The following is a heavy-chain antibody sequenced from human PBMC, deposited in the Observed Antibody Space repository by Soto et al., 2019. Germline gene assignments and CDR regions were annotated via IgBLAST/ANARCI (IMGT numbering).Heavy chain of an antibody. V-gene: IGHV3-7*01. D-gene: IGHD5-12*01. CDR3: ARLGMVATVAWFDT. J-gene: IGHJ5*02. CDR2: IKQDGSEK. Sequence: EVQLVESGGGLVQPGGCLSLSCAASGFTFSNYWMSWVRQAPGKGLEWVANIKQDGSEKYYVDSVKGRFTISRDNAKNSLYLHMKSLRAEDTAVYYCARLGMVATVAWFDTWGQGTLVTVSP. CDR1: GFTFSNYW.